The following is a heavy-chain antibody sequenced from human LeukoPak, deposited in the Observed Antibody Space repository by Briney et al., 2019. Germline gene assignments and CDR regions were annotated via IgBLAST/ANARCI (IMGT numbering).Heavy chain of an antibody. Sequence: ASVKVSCKASGYTFTSYGISWVRQAPGQGLEWMGWISAYNGNTNYAQKLQGRVTMTTDTSTSTAYMELSSLRSEDTAVYYCASSGKLAAAGTIDYWGQGTLVTVSS. CDR1: GYTFTSYG. J-gene: IGHJ4*02. D-gene: IGHD6-13*01. V-gene: IGHV1-18*01. CDR2: ISAYNGNT. CDR3: ASSGKLAAAGTIDY.